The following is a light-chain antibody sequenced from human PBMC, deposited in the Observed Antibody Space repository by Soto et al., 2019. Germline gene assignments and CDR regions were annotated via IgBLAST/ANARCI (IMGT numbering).Light chain of an antibody. CDR2: GSS. Sequence: EVVLPQSPGTLSLSPGERATLSCRASQSVSNNYFAWYQQKPGQAPRLLIFGSSDRATGIPDRFSGSGSGTDSTLTISRLEPEDFAVYYCQQYGSSPPYTFGQGTKLEIK. J-gene: IGKJ2*01. CDR1: QSVSNNY. CDR3: QQYGSSPPYT. V-gene: IGKV3-20*01.